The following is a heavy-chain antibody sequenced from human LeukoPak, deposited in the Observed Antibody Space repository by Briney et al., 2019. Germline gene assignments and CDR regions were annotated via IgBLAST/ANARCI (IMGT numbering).Heavy chain of an antibody. J-gene: IGHJ4*02. CDR2: INPNSGGT. CDR3: AMLSSSGGSSWDY. CDR1: GYTFTGYY. D-gene: IGHD2-15*01. V-gene: IGHV1-2*02. Sequence: ASVKVSCKASGYTFTGYYMHWVRQAPGQGLEWMGWINPNSGGTNYAQKFQGRVTITRDTSASTAYMELSSLRSEDTAVYYCAMLSSSGGSSWDYWGQGTLVTVSS.